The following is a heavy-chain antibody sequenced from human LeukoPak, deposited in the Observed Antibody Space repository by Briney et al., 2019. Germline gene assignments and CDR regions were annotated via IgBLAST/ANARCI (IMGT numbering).Heavy chain of an antibody. CDR2: INGHKGNK. J-gene: IGHJ4*02. D-gene: IGHD2-2*01. CDR3: ARSSDYCSDTSCSPEFEY. V-gene: IGHV1-18*01. Sequence: GASVKVSCKASGYSFTKYGISWVRQAPGQGLERMGWINGHKGNKKYVQHFQGRVTMTTDTSTSTAYMELRSLRSDDTAVYYCARSSDYCSDTSCSPEFEYWGQGTLVTVSS. CDR1: GYSFTKYG.